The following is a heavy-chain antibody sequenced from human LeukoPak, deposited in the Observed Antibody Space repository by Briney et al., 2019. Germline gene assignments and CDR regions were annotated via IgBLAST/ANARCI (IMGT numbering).Heavy chain of an antibody. Sequence: GGSLRLSCAASGFTFSSFAMTWVRQAPGKGLEWVSAISGSGGSTYYADSVKGRFTISRDNSKNTLYLQMNSLRAEDTAVYYCAKGGSVNGDYVLDYWGQGTLVTVSS. CDR2: ISGSGGST. CDR1: GFTFSSFA. CDR3: AKGGSVNGDYVLDY. J-gene: IGHJ4*02. V-gene: IGHV3-23*01. D-gene: IGHD4-17*01.